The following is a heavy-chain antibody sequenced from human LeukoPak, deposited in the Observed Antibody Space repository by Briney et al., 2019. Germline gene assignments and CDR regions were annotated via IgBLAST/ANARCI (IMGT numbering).Heavy chain of an antibody. D-gene: IGHD2-21*02. CDR2: VNQAGTEK. V-gene: IGHV3-7*03. CDR1: GFTFSSQW. CDR3: AKGRWGLTINNFDL. Sequence: GGSLRLSCAASGFTFSSQWMSWVRQAPGKGLEWVANVNQAGTEKYYVDSVKGRFTISRDSSKNTLYLQMNSLGGEDTALYYCAKGRWGLTINNFDLWGQGTMVTVSS. J-gene: IGHJ3*01.